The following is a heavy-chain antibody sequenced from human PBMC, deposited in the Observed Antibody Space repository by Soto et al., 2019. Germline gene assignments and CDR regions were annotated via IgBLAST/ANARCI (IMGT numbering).Heavy chain of an antibody. CDR2: IYPGASDT. J-gene: IGHJ6*01. CDR3: ASQTFTYDFWSGYYGIDV. V-gene: IGHV5-51*01. Sequence: GESLKISCKGSGYSFTSYWIGWVRQMPGKGLEWMGIIYPGASDTKYSPSFQGQVTISADTSISTAYLQWSSLKASDTAMYYCASQTFTYDFWSGYYGIDVWGQGTTVNVS. CDR1: GYSFTSYW. D-gene: IGHD3-3*01.